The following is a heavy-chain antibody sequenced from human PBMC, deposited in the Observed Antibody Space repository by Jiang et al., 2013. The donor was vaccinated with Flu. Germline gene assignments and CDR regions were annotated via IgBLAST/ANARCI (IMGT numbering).Heavy chain of an antibody. D-gene: IGHD2-2*01. V-gene: IGHV4-39*01. CDR2: FYYSGNT. CDR1: GGSISSSSYY. Sequence: GSGLVKPSETLSLTCTVSGGSISSSSYYWGWIRQPPGKGLEWIGSFYYSGNTYYNPSLQSRVTISVDTSKNQFSLKLRSVTAADTAVYFCARRMRYCSSSSCFEPHVWFDPWGQGTLVSVSS. J-gene: IGHJ5*02. CDR3: ARRMRYCSSSSCFEPHVWFDP.